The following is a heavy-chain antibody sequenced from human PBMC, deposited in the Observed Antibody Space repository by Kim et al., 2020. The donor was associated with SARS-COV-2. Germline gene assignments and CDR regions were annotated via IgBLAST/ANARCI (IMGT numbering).Heavy chain of an antibody. D-gene: IGHD2-8*01. V-gene: IGHV3-74*01. CDR1: GLTFSSYW. CDR3: VSPYCTIGVCYLMSPV. CDR2: INSDGSST. Sequence: GGSLRLSCAASGLTFSSYWMHWVRQVPGKGLVWVSRINSDGSSTSYADSVKGRFTISRDNAKNTLCLQMNSLRVEDTAVYYCVSPYCTIGVCYLMSPVWGQGTLVTVSS. J-gene: IGHJ4*02.